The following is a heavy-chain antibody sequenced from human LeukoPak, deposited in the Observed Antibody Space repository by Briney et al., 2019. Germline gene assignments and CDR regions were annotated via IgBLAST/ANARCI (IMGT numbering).Heavy chain of an antibody. CDR3: ARARRTMVRGIDY. CDR1: GFTFSDYY. CDR2: SSSSSSYT. Sequence: GGSLRLSCAASGFTFSDYYMSWIRQAPGKGLEWVSYSSSSSSYTNYADSVKGRFTISRDNAKNSLYLQMNSLRAEDTAVYYCARARRTMVRGIDYWGQGTLVTVSS. J-gene: IGHJ4*02. V-gene: IGHV3-11*05. D-gene: IGHD3-10*01.